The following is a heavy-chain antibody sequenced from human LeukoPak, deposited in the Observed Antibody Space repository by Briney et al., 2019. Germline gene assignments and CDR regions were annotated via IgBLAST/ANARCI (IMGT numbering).Heavy chain of an antibody. Sequence: GGSLRLSCAGSGFTFSGYWINWVRQAPGRGLEWVANINLDGSETYYVDSVKGRFTISRDNAKNSLYLQMNSLRAEDTAVYYCAKAPPYSGGGFDSWGQGTLVTVSS. V-gene: IGHV3-7*05. CDR3: AKAPPYSGGGFDS. CDR2: INLDGSET. D-gene: IGHD2-15*01. J-gene: IGHJ4*02. CDR1: GFTFSGYW.